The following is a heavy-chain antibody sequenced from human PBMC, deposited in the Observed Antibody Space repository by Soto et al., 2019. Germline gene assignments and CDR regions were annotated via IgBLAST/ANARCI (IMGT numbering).Heavy chain of an antibody. D-gene: IGHD2-21*02. CDR3: AAVATAIEDAFDI. CDR2: IYPGDSDT. Sequence: PGESLKISCKGSGYSFTSYWIGWVPQMPGKGLEWMGIIYPGDSDTRYSPSFQGQVTISADKSISTAYLQWSSLKASDTAMYYCAAVATAIEDAFDIWGQGTMVTVSS. CDR1: GYSFTSYW. V-gene: IGHV5-51*01. J-gene: IGHJ3*02.